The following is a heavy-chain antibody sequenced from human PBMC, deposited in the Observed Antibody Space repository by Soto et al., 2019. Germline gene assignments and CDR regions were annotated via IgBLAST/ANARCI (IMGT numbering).Heavy chain of an antibody. CDR1: GFTFSSYA. V-gene: IGHV3-23*01. D-gene: IGHD6-13*01. CDR2: ISGSGGST. CDR3: ARRGPGTYFDY. J-gene: IGHJ4*02. Sequence: EVQLLESGGGLVQSGGSLRLSCAASGFTFSSYAMRWVRQAPGKGLEWVSAISGSGGSTYYADSVKGRFTISRDNSKHTLYLQMNSLRAEDTAVYYCARRGPGTYFDYWGQGTLVTVSS.